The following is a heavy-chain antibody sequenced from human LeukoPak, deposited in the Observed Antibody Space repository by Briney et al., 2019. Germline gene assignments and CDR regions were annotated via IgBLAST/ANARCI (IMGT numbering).Heavy chain of an antibody. V-gene: IGHV1-69*02. J-gene: IGHJ3*02. D-gene: IGHD2-2*01. CDR2: IIPILGIA. CDR3: ARSMGSRLVVVVPAAMVAFDI. CDR1: GGTFSSYT. Sequence: PAASVKVSCKASGGTFSSYTISWVRQAPGQGLEWMGRIIPILGIANYAQKFQGRVTITADKSTSTAYMELSSLRSEDTAVYYCARSMGSRLVVVVPAAMVAFDIWGQGTMVTVSS.